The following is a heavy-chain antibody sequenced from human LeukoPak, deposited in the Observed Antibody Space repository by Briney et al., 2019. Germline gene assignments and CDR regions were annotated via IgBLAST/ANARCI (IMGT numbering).Heavy chain of an antibody. V-gene: IGHV1-2*06. CDR3: AREASTYXDYVWGSYREDFDY. CDR1: GYTFTGYY. J-gene: IGHJ4*02. CDR2: INPNSGGT. D-gene: IGHD3-16*02. Sequence: ASVKVSCKASGYTFTGYYMHWVRQAPGQGLEWMGRINPNSGGTNYAQRFQGRVTMTRDTSISTAYMELSRLRSDDTAVYYCAREASTYXDYVWGSYREDFDYWGQGTLVTVSS.